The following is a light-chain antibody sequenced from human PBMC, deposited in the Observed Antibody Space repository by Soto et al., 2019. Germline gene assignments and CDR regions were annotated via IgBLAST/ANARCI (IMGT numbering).Light chain of an antibody. CDR3: EKYSSVPV. J-gene: IGKJ3*01. CDR2: AAS. V-gene: IGKV1-27*01. CDR1: QDIRNF. Sequence: DIQMTQSPTSLSASVGDRVTITCRASQDIRNFVAWYQQKPGKAPKLLIYAASTLQSGVPSRFSGSGSGTEFTITITSRPPEDVANYYCEKYSSVPVFGPGTKV.